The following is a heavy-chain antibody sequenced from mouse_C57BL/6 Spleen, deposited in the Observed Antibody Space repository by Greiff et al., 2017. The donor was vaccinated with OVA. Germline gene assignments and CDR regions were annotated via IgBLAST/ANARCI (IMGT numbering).Heavy chain of an antibody. CDR1: GYTFTSYW. CDR2: IYPSDSET. V-gene: IGHV1-61*01. J-gene: IGHJ3*01. CDR3: ARRWGYDYDWFAY. D-gene: IGHD2-4*01. Sequence: VQLQQPGAELVRPGSSVKLSCKASGYTFTSYWMDWVKQRPGQGLEWIGNIYPSDSETHYNQKFKDKATLTVDKSSSTAYMQLSSLTSEDSAVYYCARRWGYDYDWFAYWGQGTLVTVSA.